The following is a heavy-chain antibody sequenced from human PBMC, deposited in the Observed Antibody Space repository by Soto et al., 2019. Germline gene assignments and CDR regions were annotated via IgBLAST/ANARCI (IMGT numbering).Heavy chain of an antibody. V-gene: IGHV3-21*01. D-gene: IGHD2-2*01. J-gene: IGHJ4*02. CDR3: ARVVVVPAAGIDY. Sequence: EVQLVESGGGLVKPGGSLRLSCADSGFTFSSYSMNWVRQAPGKGLEWVSSISSSSSYIYYADSVKGRFTISRDNAKNSLYLQMNSLRAEDTAVYYCARVVVVPAAGIDYWGQGTLVTVSS. CDR2: ISSSSSYI. CDR1: GFTFSSYS.